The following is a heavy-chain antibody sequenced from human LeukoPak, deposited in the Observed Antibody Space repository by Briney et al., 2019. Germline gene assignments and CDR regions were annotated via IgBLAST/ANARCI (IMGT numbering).Heavy chain of an antibody. CDR3: ARVFYSSFFDI. D-gene: IGHD6-19*01. CDR1: GGSISSGSYY. CDR2: IYTSGST. J-gene: IGHJ3*02. Sequence: PSETLPLTCTVSGGSISSGSYYWSWIRQPAGKGLEWIGRIYTSGSTNYNPSLKSRVTISVDTSKNQFSLKLSSVTAADTAVYYCARVFYSSFFDIWGQGTMVTVSS. V-gene: IGHV4-61*02.